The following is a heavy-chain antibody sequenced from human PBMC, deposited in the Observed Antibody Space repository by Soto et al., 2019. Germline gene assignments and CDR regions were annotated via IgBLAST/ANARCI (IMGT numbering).Heavy chain of an antibody. CDR3: TRDPRNYYDSIGSANWFDP. J-gene: IGHJ5*02. Sequence: PGGSLRLSCAASGFTFSGSAMHWVRQASGKGLEWVGRIRSKTNSYATAYAASVKGRFTISRDDSKDTAYLQMNSLKTEDTAVYYCTRDPRNYYDSIGSANWFDPWGQRTMVTVSS. V-gene: IGHV3-73*01. D-gene: IGHD3-22*01. CDR1: GFTFSGSA. CDR2: IRSKTNSYAT.